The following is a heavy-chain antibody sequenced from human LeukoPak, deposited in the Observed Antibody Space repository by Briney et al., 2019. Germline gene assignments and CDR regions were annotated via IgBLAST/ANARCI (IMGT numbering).Heavy chain of an antibody. D-gene: IGHD5-18*01. CDR3: ARHLSGVTGYTYGRGIDY. V-gene: IGHV3-48*04. J-gene: IGHJ4*02. CDR2: ISSRGSTI. CDR1: GFTFSTYS. Sequence: GGSLRLSCVASGFTFSTYSMNWVRQAPGKGLEWVSYISSRGSTIYYADSVKGRFTISRDNAKNSLYLQMNSLRAEDTAVYYCARHLSGVTGYTYGRGIDYWGQGTLVTVSS.